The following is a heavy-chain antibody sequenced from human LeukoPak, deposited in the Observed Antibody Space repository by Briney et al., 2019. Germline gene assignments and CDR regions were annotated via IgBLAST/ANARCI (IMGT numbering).Heavy chain of an antibody. CDR1: GFPFSTYW. Sequence: VGSLRLSCADSGFPFSTYWMSWVRQAPGKGLQWVANINQDGSEENSVDSVKGRFTISRDNAKNSLYLQMNSLRGEDMAVYYCARDLTGPYFYYGMDVWGQGTTVTVSS. CDR3: ARDLTGPYFYYGMDV. V-gene: IGHV3-7*01. J-gene: IGHJ6*02. CDR2: INQDGSEE.